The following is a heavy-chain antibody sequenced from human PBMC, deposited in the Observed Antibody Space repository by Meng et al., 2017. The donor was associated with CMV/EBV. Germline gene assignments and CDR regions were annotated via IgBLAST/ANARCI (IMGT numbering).Heavy chain of an antibody. CDR3: ARIPGSSQYNYYYYYGMDV. J-gene: IGHJ6*02. D-gene: IGHD6-13*01. V-gene: IGHV2-70*20. CDR1: GFSLSTSGMC. CDR2: IDWDDDK. Sequence: SCPSLVKPTQTPTLTCTFSGFSLSTSGMCVSWVRQPPGKALEWLALIDWDDDKYYSTSLKTRLTISKDTSKNQVVLTMTNMDPVDTATYYCARIPGSSQYNYYYYYGMDVWGQGTTVTVSS.